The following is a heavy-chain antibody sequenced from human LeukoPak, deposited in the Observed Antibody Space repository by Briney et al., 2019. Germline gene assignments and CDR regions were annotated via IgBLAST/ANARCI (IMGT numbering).Heavy chain of an antibody. CDR3: ASIAPGHYYFDY. CDR2: IYYSGST. Sequence: PSETLSLTCTVSGGSISSYYWSWIRQPPGEGLEWIGYIYYSGSTNYNPSLKTRVTMSLDTSKNQFSLKLDSVTAADTALYYCASIAPGHYYFDYWGQGTLVTVSS. V-gene: IGHV4-59*08. D-gene: IGHD3-10*01. J-gene: IGHJ4*02. CDR1: GGSISSYY.